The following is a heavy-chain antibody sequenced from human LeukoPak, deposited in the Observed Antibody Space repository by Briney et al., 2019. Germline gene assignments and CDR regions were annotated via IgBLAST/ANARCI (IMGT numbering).Heavy chain of an antibody. CDR3: ARERYSSNLRYFDY. CDR2: INPNSGGT. D-gene: IGHD6-19*01. V-gene: IGHV1-2*06. J-gene: IGHJ4*02. CDR1: GYTFTGYY. Sequence: GASVKVSCKASGYTFTGYYMHWVRQAPGQGLEWMGRINPNSGGTNYAQKFQGRVTMTRDTSISTAYMELSRLRSDDTAVYYCARERYSSNLRYFDYWGQGTLVTVSS.